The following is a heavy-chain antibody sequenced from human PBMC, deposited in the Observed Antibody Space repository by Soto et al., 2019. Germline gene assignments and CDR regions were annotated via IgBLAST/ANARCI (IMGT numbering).Heavy chain of an antibody. J-gene: IGHJ6*03. CDR3: ARGSYYMDV. Sequence: GASVKVSCKVSGYTLTELSMHWVRQAPGKGLEWMGGFDPEDGETIYAQKFQGRVTMTRNTSTSTAYMELSSLRSEDTAVYYCARGSYYMDVWGKGTTVTVSS. CDR1: GYTLTELS. V-gene: IGHV1-24*01. CDR2: FDPEDGET.